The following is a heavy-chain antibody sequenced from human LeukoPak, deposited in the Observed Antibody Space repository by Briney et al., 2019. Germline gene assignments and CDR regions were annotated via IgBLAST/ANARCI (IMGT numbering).Heavy chain of an antibody. V-gene: IGHV4-59*08. D-gene: IGHD6-19*01. CDR2: IYYSGST. CDR3: AGAYSSGLFDN. Sequence: SPSETLSLTCTVSGVSINSYYWNWIRQPPGKGLEWIGDIYYSGSTNYNPSLKSRVIISLDTSKNQFSLNLRSVTAADTAVYYCAGAYSSGLFDNWGQGTLVTVSS. J-gene: IGHJ4*02. CDR1: GVSINSYY.